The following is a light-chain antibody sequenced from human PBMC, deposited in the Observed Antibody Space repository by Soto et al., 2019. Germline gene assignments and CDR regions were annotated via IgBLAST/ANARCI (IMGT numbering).Light chain of an antibody. CDR2: KAY. CDR1: QSIGIW. J-gene: IGKJ1*01. CDR3: QQYNDFSWT. V-gene: IGKV1-5*03. Sequence: IQMTQSPSTLSASVGDRVAITCRASQSIGIWLAWYQQKPGKAPRFLIYKAYSLESGVPSRFSGSGSGTEFTLTISSLQPDDFATYYCQQYNDFSWTFGQGTKVEIK.